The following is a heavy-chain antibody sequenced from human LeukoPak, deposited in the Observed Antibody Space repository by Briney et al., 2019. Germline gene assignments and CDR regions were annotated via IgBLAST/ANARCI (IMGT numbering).Heavy chain of an antibody. J-gene: IGHJ4*02. Sequence: PGGSLRLSCAASGFTFSSYAMSWVRQPPGKGLEWIGEINHSGSTNYNPSLKSRVTISVDTSKNQFSLKLSSVTAADTAVYYCARGGSHFDYWGQGTLVTVSS. CDR2: INHSGST. D-gene: IGHD1-26*01. CDR1: GFTFSSYA. V-gene: IGHV4-34*01. CDR3: ARGGSHFDY.